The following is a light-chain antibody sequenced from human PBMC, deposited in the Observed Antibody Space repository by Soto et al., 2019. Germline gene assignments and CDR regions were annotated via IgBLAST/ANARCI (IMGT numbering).Light chain of an antibody. CDR1: QSVSLT. J-gene: IGKJ5*01. Sequence: EIVITQSPATLSVSPGERATLSCRASQSVSLTLAWYQQKPGQAPRLLINGASTRATGIPARFSGSGSGTDFTLTVTSLQSEDFAVYYCQQYNNWPPITFGQGTRLEIK. CDR3: QQYNNWPPIT. V-gene: IGKV3-15*01. CDR2: GAS.